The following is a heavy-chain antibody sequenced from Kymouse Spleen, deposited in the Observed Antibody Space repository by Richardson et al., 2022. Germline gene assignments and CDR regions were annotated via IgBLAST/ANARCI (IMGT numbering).Heavy chain of an antibody. CDR2: INHSGST. CDR1: GGSFSGYY. V-gene: IGHV4-34*01. J-gene: IGHJ6*02. CDR3: ARGDCSSTSCYAGWYYYYGMDV. Sequence: QVQLQQWGAGLLKPSETLSLTCAVYGGSFSGYYWSWIRQPPGKGLEWIGEINHSGSTNYNPSLKSRVTISVDTSKNQFSLKLSSVTAADTAVYYCARGDCSSTSCYAGWYYYYGMDVWGQGTTVTVSS. D-gene: IGHD2-2*02.